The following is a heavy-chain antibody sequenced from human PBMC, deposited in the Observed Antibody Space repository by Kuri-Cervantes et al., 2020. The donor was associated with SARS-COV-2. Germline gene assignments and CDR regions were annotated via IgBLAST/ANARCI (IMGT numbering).Heavy chain of an antibody. V-gene: IGHV3-7*01. CDR2: IDQEGGAN. CDR3: ARDLRWGYFDY. D-gene: IGHD4-23*01. Sequence: GESLKISCAASGFTFSSYWMSWVRQAPGKGLEWVALIDQEGGANYYVDSVKGRFTVSRDNAKNSLFLQMNSLRAEDTAVYYCARDLRWGYFDYWGQGTLVTVSS. J-gene: IGHJ4*02. CDR1: GFTFSSYW.